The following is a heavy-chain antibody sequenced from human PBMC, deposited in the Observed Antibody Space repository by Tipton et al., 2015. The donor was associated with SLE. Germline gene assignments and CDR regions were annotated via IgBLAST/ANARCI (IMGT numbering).Heavy chain of an antibody. D-gene: IGHD3-10*01. J-gene: IGHJ4*02. V-gene: IGHV4-38-2*01. CDR3: ASITMVRGVDY. CDR2: IYHSGST. CDR1: GYSISSGYY. Sequence: TLSLTCAVSGYSISSGYYWGWIRQPPGKVLEWIGSIYHSGSTYYNPSLKSRVTISVDTSKNHFSLKLSSVTAADTAVYYCASITMVRGVDYWGQGTLVTVSS.